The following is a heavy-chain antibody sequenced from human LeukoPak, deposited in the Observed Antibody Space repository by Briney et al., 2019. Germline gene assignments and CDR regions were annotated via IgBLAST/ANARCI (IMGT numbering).Heavy chain of an antibody. J-gene: IGHJ6*02. Sequence: GGSLRLSCAASGFTLSYHSINWVSLAPGKWLEWVSFTSRSYGTMYYADSVEGRFTISRDNAKNSLYLQMNSLRDEDTAVYYCVRDGTTVTTNYYYGMDVWGQGTTVTVSS. CDR2: TSRSYGTM. V-gene: IGHV3-48*02. CDR1: GFTLSYHS. CDR3: VRDGTTVTTNYYYGMDV. D-gene: IGHD4-17*01.